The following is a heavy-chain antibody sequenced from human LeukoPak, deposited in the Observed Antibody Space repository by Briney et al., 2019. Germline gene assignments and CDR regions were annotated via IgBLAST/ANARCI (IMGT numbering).Heavy chain of an antibody. CDR1: GFTVSSNY. V-gene: IGHV3-66*01. Sequence: GGSLRLSCAASGFTVSSNYMSWVRQAPGKGLEWVSVIYSGGSTYYADSVKGRFTISRDNSKNTLYLQMNSLRAEDTAVYYCARDQPRYYFDYWGQGTLVTVSS. J-gene: IGHJ4*02. CDR3: ARDQPRYYFDY. CDR2: IYSGGST.